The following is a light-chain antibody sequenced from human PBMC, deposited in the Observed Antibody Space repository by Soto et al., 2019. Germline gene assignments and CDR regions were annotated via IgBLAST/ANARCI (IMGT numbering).Light chain of an antibody. J-gene: IGLJ3*02. CDR2: TNN. CDR1: SSNIGRDY. CDR3: AAWDDSLSAWV. V-gene: IGLV1-47*02. Sequence: QSVLTQPPSASGTPGQRVTISCSGGSSNIGRDYVYWFQQLPGTAPKLLIYTNNQRPSGVPDRFSGSKSGTSASLAISGLRSEDEADYCCAAWDDSLSAWVFVGWTKLTVL.